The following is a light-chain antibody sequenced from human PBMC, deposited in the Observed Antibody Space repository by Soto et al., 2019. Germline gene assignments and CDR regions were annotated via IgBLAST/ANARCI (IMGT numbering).Light chain of an antibody. CDR3: CSYAGNSLWV. Sequence: QSVLTQPRSVSGSPGQSVTISFTGTSSDVGGYNYVSWYQQHPGKAPKLMIYDVSKCPSRVPDRFSGSKSGNTASLTISGLQAEDEADYYCCSYAGNSLWVFGGGTKVTVL. CDR1: SSDVGGYNY. J-gene: IGLJ3*02. V-gene: IGLV2-11*01. CDR2: DVS.